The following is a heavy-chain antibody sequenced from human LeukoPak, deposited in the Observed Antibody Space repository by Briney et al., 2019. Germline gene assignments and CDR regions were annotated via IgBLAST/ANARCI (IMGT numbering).Heavy chain of an antibody. V-gene: IGHV3-30*02. J-gene: IGHJ4*02. CDR1: GFIFSDYG. CDR2: VRNDGGDK. Sequence: GGSLRLSCAASGFIFSDYGMHWVRQAPGKGLEWVTMVRNDGGDKYYADSVRGRFTISRDNSKNTLYLQMNSLRPEDTAVYYFAKHYYGSGSQKYYFDYWGQGTLVTVSS. CDR3: AKHYYGSGSQKYYFDY. D-gene: IGHD3-10*01.